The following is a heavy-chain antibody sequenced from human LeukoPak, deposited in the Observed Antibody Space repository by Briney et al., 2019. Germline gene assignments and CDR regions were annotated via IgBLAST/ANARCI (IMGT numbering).Heavy chain of an antibody. CDR1: GFTFSSYA. CDR3: ASAVLANDAFDI. V-gene: IGHV3-23*01. CDR2: ISGSGGST. Sequence: PGGSLRLSCAASGFTFSSYAMSWVRQAPGKGLEWVSAISGSGGSTYYADSVKGRFTISRDNSKNTLYLQMNSLRAEDTAVYYCASAVLANDAFDIWGQGTMVTVSS. J-gene: IGHJ3*02. D-gene: IGHD3-10*02.